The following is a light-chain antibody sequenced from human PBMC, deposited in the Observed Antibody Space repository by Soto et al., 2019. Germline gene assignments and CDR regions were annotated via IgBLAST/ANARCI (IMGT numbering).Light chain of an antibody. V-gene: IGLV2-23*02. CDR3: CSYGGSSTFTYV. CDR2: EVT. CDR1: SSDVGTYNL. Sequence: QSALAQPSSVSGSPEQSITISCTGTSSDVGTYNLVSWYQQHPGKAPKLIIYEVTERPSGISNRFSGSKFGNTASLTISGLLPEDEADYYCCSYGGSSTFTYVFGTGTKVTVL. J-gene: IGLJ1*01.